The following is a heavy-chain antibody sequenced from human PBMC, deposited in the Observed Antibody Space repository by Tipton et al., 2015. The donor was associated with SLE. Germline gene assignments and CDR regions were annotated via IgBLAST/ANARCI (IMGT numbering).Heavy chain of an antibody. V-gene: IGHV1-18*01. CDR3: ARDRAWGSSAGYGMDV. CDR1: GYTFTSYG. Sequence: QVQLVQSGPEVKKPGASVKVSCKASGYTFTSYGISWVRQAPGQGLEWMGWISAYNGNTNYAQKLQGRVTMTTDTSTSTAYMELRSLRSEDTAVYYCARDRAWGSSAGYGMDVWGQGTTVTVSS. D-gene: IGHD6-13*01. J-gene: IGHJ6*02. CDR2: ISAYNGNT.